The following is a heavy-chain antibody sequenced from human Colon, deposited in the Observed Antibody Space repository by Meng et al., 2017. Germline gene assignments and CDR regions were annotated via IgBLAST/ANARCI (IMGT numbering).Heavy chain of an antibody. V-gene: IGHV3-23*01. D-gene: IGHD2-21*02. Sequence: GESLKISCAASGLTFSSYAMNWARQAPGKGLEWVSTLSSSGDRAYYVDSVKGRFTISRDNSNNILYLQMNSLRADDTAMYYCTRDSAYCGGGCYSFSDYWGQGTLVTVSS. CDR1: GLTFSSYA. J-gene: IGHJ4*02. CDR3: TRDSAYCGGGCYSFSDY. CDR2: LSSSGDRA.